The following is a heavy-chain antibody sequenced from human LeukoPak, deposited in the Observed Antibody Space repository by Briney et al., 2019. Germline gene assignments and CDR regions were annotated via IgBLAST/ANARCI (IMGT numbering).Heavy chain of an antibody. J-gene: IGHJ5*02. CDR2: ISSSSYI. CDR3: ARDLYGSGSKTSS. V-gene: IGHV3-21*01. D-gene: IGHD3-10*01. CDR1: GFTFSSYS. Sequence: GGSLRLSCAASGFTFSSYSMNWVRQAPGKGLEWVSSISSSSYIYYADSVKGRFTISRDNAKNSLYLQMNSLRAEDTAVYYCARDLYGSGSKTSSWGQGTLVTVSS.